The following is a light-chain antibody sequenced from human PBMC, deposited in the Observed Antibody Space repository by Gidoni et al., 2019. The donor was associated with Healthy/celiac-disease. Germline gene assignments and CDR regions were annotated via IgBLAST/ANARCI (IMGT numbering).Light chain of an antibody. CDR2: QDT. Sequence: SYELTQPPSVSVSPGQTASITCAGDKLGDKYASWYQQKPGQSPVLVIHQDTKRPSGIPERFFGSNSGNTATLTISGTQPMDEADYYCQAWDTSIVVFGGGTKLTVL. J-gene: IGLJ2*01. CDR1: KLGDKY. V-gene: IGLV3-1*01. CDR3: QAWDTSIVV.